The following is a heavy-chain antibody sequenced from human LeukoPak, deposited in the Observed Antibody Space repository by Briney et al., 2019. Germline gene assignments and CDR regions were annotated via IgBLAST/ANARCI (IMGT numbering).Heavy chain of an antibody. J-gene: IGHJ2*01. D-gene: IGHD1-14*01. V-gene: IGHV3-13*01. Sequence: PGGSLRLSCAASGFTLSSHDVHWVRQVPGKSLEWISAINVAGNTYYSDSVKCRFTVSRDNAKNSVHLQITSLRAGDTAVYHCTREPEVYGNWYFDLWGRGTKVTVSS. CDR1: GFTLSSHD. CDR2: INVAGNT. CDR3: TREPEVYGNWYFDL.